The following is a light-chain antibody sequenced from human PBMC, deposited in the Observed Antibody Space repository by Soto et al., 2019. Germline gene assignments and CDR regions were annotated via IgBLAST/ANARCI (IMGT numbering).Light chain of an antibody. Sequence: EIMLTQSPGPLSFSPGEGATHSFKTGQSVSSSQLAWYQQKPGQAPRLLVYGASSRATGIPERFSGSVSETDFTLSISRLEPEDFAVYYCQHYGNSPLTFGQGTRLEI. CDR2: GAS. CDR1: QSVSSSQ. J-gene: IGKJ5*01. CDR3: QHYGNSPLT. V-gene: IGKV3-20*01.